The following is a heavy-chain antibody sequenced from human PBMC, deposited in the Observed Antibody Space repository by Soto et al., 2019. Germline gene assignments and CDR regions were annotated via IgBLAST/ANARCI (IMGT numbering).Heavy chain of an antibody. V-gene: IGHV3-66*01. CDR2: IYSGGST. J-gene: IGHJ3*02. CDR3: AREILGYDSSGYYYDAFDI. Sequence: EVQLVESGGGLVQPGGSLRLSCAASGFTVSSNSMSWVRQAPGKGLEWVSVIYSGGSTYYADSVKGRFTISRDNSKNTLYLQMNSLRAEDTAVYYCAREILGYDSSGYYYDAFDIWGQGTMVTVSS. D-gene: IGHD3-22*01. CDR1: GFTVSSNS.